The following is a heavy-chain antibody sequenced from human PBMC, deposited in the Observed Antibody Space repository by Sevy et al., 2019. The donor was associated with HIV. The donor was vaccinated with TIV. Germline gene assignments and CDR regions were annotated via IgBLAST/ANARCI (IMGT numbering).Heavy chain of an antibody. J-gene: IGHJ4*01. CDR1: GFTVSSNY. CDR2: IYSGGST. CDR3: ARDERYCSGGSCPIF. D-gene: IGHD2-15*01. Sequence: GGSLRLSCAASGFTVSSNYMSWVRQAPGKGLEWVSVIYSGGSTYYADSVKGRFTISRDNSKNTLYLQMNSLRAEDTAVYYCARDERYCSGGSCPIFWGHGTLGTVSS. V-gene: IGHV3-53*01.